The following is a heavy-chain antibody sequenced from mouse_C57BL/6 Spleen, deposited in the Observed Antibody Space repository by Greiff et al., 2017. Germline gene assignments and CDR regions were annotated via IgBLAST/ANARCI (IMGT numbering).Heavy chain of an antibody. J-gene: IGHJ2*01. CDR3: TSRGDYETDY. Sequence: VQLQQSGAELVRPGASVTLSCKASGYTFTDYEMHWVKQRPVHGLEWIGAIDPETGGTAYKQKFKGKAILTADKSSSTAYMELRRLASDDSAVYYCTSRGDYETDYWGQGTTLTVCS. CDR2: IDPETGGT. D-gene: IGHD2-4*01. CDR1: GYTFTDYE. V-gene: IGHV1-15*01.